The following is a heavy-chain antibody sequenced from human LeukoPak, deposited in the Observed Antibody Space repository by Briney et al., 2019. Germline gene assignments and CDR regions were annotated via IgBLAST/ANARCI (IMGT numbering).Heavy chain of an antibody. V-gene: IGHV4-59*01. CDR2: VYYSGST. D-gene: IGHD3-16*01. CDR1: SGSISNYY. CDR3: ARGTLRGNNGAYGMDV. Sequence: PSETLSLTCTVSSGSISNYYWSWIRQPPGKGLEWIGYVYYSGSTNYNPSLKSRVTISVDTSNRQFSLRLSSVTTADTALYYCARGTLRGNNGAYGMDVRGRGTTVTVSS. J-gene: IGHJ6*02.